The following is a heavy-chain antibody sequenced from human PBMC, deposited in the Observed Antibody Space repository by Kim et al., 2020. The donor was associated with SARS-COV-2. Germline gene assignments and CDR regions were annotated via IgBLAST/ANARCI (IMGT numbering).Heavy chain of an antibody. Sequence: ASVKVSCKASGYTFTGYYMHWVRQAPGQGLEWMGWINPNSGGTNYAQKFQGRVTLTRDTSISTAYMELSRLRSDDTAVYYWARARRSSASSFDYWGQGTLVTVSS. CDR3: ARARRSSASSFDY. CDR1: GYTFTGYY. CDR2: INPNSGGT. D-gene: IGHD6-19*01. J-gene: IGHJ4*02. V-gene: IGHV1-2*02.